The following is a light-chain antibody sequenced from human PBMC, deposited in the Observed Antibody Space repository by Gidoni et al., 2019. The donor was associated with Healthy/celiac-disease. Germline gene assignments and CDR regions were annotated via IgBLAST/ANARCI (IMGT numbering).Light chain of an antibody. CDR1: QSVSIY. Sequence: EIVLTQSPATLSLSPGEIATLSCRASQSVSIYLAWYQQKPGQAPRLLIYDASNRATGIPARFSGSGSGTDFTLTISSLEPEDFAVYYCQQRSNWLTFGQGTKLEIK. CDR3: QQRSNWLT. J-gene: IGKJ2*01. CDR2: DAS. V-gene: IGKV3-11*01.